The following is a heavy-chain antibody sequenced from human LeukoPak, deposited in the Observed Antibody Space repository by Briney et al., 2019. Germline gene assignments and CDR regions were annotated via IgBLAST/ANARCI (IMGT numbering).Heavy chain of an antibody. J-gene: IGHJ4*02. CDR3: ARIDPIDCSGYYTIDY. CDR2: IYYSGST. D-gene: IGHD3-22*01. V-gene: IGHV4-59*01. Sequence: SETLSLTCTVSSGSISSYYWSWIRQPPGKGLEWIGYIYYSGSTNYNPSLKSRVTISVDTSKNQFFLKLNSVTAADTAVYYCARIDPIDCSGYYTIDYWGQGTLVTVSS. CDR1: SGSISSYY.